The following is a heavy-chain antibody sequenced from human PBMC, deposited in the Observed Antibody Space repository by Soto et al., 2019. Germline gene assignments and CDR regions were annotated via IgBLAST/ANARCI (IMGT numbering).Heavy chain of an antibody. CDR2: IVPRFGSP. Sequence: QVQLVQSGAEMRKPGSSLRVSCKASGGTFSDYASSWVRQAPGQGLEWMGGIVPRFGSPNYAQKFGDRVTITADTSSSTVYRALSSLRFDDTAVYFCARERIQLRLSKYSFNGMDVWGQGTTIIVSS. CDR3: ARERIQLRLSKYSFNGMDV. J-gene: IGHJ6*02. V-gene: IGHV1-69*06. CDR1: GGTFSDYA. D-gene: IGHD3-3*01.